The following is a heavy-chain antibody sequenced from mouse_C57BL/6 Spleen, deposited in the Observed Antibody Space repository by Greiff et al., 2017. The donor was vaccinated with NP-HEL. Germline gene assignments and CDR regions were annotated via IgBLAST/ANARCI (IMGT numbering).Heavy chain of an antibody. CDR2: ILPGSGST. J-gene: IGHJ1*03. Sequence: KLSCKATGYTFTGYWIEWVKQRPGHGLEWIGEILPGSGSTNYNEKFKGKATFTADTSSNTAYMQLSSLTTEDSAIYYCARGGNFPYYGPWYFDVWGTGTTVTVSA. CDR1: GYTFTGYW. CDR3: ARGGNFPYYGPWYFDV. D-gene: IGHD1-2*01. V-gene: IGHV1-9*01.